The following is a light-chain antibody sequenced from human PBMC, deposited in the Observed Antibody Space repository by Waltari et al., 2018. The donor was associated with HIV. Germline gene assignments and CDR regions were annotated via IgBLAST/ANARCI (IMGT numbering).Light chain of an antibody. CDR1: RCNMEDNL. CDR3: AAWDDRLLWV. Sequence: QSVLTQPPSASVTAGQRVTTPCSGTRCNMEDNLVYWFQQLPGTAPKLLIYRNDQRPSGVPDRFSGSKSGTSASLAISGLRSEDEADYYCAAWDDRLLWVFGGGTILTVL. V-gene: IGLV1-47*01. CDR2: RND. J-gene: IGLJ3*02.